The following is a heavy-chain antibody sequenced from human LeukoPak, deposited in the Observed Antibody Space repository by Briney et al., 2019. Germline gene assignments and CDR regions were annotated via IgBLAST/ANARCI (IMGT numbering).Heavy chain of an antibody. J-gene: IGHJ4*02. Sequence: PGGSLRLSCAASGFTVSSNYMSWVRQAPGKGLEWVSVIYSGGSTYYADSVKGRFTITRDNSKNTLYLQMNSLRAEDTAVYYCARDKGYSYGYTFDYWGQGTLVTVSS. CDR3: ARDKGYSYGYTFDY. CDR1: GFTVSSNY. V-gene: IGHV3-53*01. D-gene: IGHD5-18*01. CDR2: IYSGGST.